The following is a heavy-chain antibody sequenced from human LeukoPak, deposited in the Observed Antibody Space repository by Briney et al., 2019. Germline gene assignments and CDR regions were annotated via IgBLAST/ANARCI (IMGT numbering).Heavy chain of an antibody. Sequence: SETLSLTCTVSGGSISSYYWSWIRQPPGKGLEWIGYIYYSGSTNYNPSLKSRVTISVDTSKNQFSLKLSSVTAADTAVYYCARVGQLYYYYYMDVWGKGTTVTVSS. J-gene: IGHJ6*03. CDR2: IYYSGST. CDR3: ARVGQLYYYYYMDV. V-gene: IGHV4-59*01. D-gene: IGHD6-13*01. CDR1: GGSISSYY.